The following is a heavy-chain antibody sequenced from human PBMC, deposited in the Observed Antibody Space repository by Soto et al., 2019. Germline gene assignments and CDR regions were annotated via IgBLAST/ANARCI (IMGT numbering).Heavy chain of an antibody. D-gene: IGHD2-2*01. CDR1: GFTFTSYA. V-gene: IGHV3-30*18. J-gene: IGHJ4*02. CDR3: AKGYCSSFTCYADF. Sequence: GGSLRLSCAASGFTFTSYALRWVRQAPGKGLEWVAVISHDGTNKYYADSVRGRFTISRDNSMDTLFLQMDSLRDEDTAVYYCAKGYCSSFTCYADFWGQGTLVTVSS. CDR2: ISHDGTNK.